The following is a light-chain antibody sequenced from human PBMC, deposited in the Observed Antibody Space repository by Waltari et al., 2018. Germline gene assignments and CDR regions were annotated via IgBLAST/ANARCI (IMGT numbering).Light chain of an antibody. V-gene: IGKV4-1*01. Sequence: DIVMTQSPDSLAVSLGERVSINCKSSQSVFYSSNNKNYLAWYQQKPGQPPKLLMYWASSREFGVPKRFSASGSGTDFTLTISSLEADDLAIYYCQQYYSMPLTFGPGTTVEI. CDR1: QSVFYSSNNKNY. CDR2: WAS. J-gene: IGKJ3*01. CDR3: QQYYSMPLT.